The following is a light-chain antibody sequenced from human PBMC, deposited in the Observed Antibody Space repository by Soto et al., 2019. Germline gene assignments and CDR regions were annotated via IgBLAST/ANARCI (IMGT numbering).Light chain of an antibody. CDR2: DVS. CDR3: SSYTSSSTVL. J-gene: IGLJ3*02. CDR1: SSDVGGYNY. Sequence: QSALTQPASVSGSPGQSITISCTGTSSDVGGYNYVSWYQQHPGKAPKLMIYDVSYRPSGVSNRFSGSKSGNTASLTISGLQADAEADYYCSSYTSSSTVLFGGGTKVTVI. V-gene: IGLV2-14*03.